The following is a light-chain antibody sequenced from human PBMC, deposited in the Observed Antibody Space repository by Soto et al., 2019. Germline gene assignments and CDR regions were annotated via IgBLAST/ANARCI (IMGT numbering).Light chain of an antibody. CDR2: EVS. J-gene: IGLJ2*01. CDR1: SSDVGSYNL. Sequence: QSALTQPASVSGSPGQSITISCTGTSSDVGSYNLVSWYQQHPGKAPKLMIYEVSKRPSGVSNRFSGSKSGNTASLTISGLQAEDEADYYCCSYAGSSTSYVVFGGGTKLIVL. CDR3: CSYAGSSTSYVV. V-gene: IGLV2-23*02.